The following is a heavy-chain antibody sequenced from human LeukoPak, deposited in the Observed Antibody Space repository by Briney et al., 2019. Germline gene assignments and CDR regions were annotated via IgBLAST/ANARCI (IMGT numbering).Heavy chain of an antibody. V-gene: IGHV4-39*07. CDR1: GGSISSSSYY. J-gene: IGHJ4*02. CDR3: ARGFNTYSSSWQNFDY. D-gene: IGHD6-13*01. CDR2: IYYSGST. Sequence: SETLSLTCTVSGGSISSSSYYWDWIRQPPGKGLEWIGSIYYSGSTNYNPSLKSRVTISVDTSKNQFSLKLSSVTAADTAVYYCARGFNTYSSSWQNFDYWGQGTLVTVSS.